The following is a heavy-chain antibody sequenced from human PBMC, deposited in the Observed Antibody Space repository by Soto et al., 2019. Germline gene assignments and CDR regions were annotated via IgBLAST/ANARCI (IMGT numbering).Heavy chain of an antibody. CDR1: GFTFSSYA. CDR3: ARRGSGSYYDY. V-gene: IGHV3-23*01. J-gene: IGHJ4*02. D-gene: IGHD1-26*01. CDR2: ISGSGDST. Sequence: EVQLLESGGGLVQPGGSLRLSCAASGFTFSSYAMRWVRQAPVKGLEWVSAISGSGDSTCYADSVKGRFTISRDNSKNRLYLQMNSLRAEDTAVYYCARRGSGSYYDYWGQGTLVTVSS.